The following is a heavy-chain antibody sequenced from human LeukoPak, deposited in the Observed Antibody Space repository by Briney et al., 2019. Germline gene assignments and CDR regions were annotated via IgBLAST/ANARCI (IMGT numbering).Heavy chain of an antibody. CDR2: IYNTGST. Sequence: GGSLRLSCAAFGLTVSDNHMSWVRQAPGKGLEWLSVIYNTGSTYYPGSVRGRFTISRDTSKNTIFLQMNIVRVEDTAVYYCAREPSSGNYNAYFDYWGQGTLVTVSS. CDR1: GLTVSDNH. D-gene: IGHD1-26*01. J-gene: IGHJ4*02. V-gene: IGHV3-53*01. CDR3: AREPSSGNYNAYFDY.